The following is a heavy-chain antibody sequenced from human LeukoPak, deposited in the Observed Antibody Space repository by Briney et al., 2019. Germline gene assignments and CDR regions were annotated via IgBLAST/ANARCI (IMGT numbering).Heavy chain of an antibody. D-gene: IGHD1-26*01. CDR1: GFTFSSYA. Sequence: GGSLRLSCAASGFTFSSYAVSWVRQAPGKGLEWVSAISGSGGSTFYADSVKGRFTISRDNSKNTLCLQMNSLRAEDTAVYYCAKDTRSGSYRFDYWGQGTLVTVSS. V-gene: IGHV3-23*01. CDR3: AKDTRSGSYRFDY. CDR2: ISGSGGST. J-gene: IGHJ4*02.